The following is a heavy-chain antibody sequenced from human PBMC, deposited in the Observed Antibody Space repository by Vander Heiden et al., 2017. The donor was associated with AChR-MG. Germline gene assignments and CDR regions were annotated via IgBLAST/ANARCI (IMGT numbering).Heavy chain of an antibody. V-gene: IGHV3-23*01. Sequence: EVQLFESGGGLVQPGGSLRLASPASGFPSSSHALSGVRQGPGKGLAWVSAISGSGGSTYYADSVKGRFTISRDNSKNTLYLQMNSLRAEDTAVYYCAKNPRPLSVVVVAATRGEPLWGQGTMVTVSS. J-gene: IGHJ3*01. D-gene: IGHD2-15*01. CDR3: AKNPRPLSVVVVAATRGEPL. CDR1: GFPSSSHA. CDR2: ISGSGGST.